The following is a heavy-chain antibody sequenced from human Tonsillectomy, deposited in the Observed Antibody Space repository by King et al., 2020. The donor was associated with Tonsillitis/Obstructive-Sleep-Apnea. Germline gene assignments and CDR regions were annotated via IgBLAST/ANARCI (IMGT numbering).Heavy chain of an antibody. Sequence: QLVQSGAEVKKPGESLRISCKGSGYSFTNYWIPWVRQMPGKGLEWMGRIDPSDSYTNYSPSFQGHVTISADKSIKTAYLQWSSLKASDTAMYYCARVDCSSASCYTENWLDLWGQGTLVTVSS. J-gene: IGHJ5*02. CDR1: GYSFTNYW. CDR2: IDPSDSYT. D-gene: IGHD2-2*02. CDR3: ARVDCSSASCYTENWLDL. V-gene: IGHV5-10-1*01.